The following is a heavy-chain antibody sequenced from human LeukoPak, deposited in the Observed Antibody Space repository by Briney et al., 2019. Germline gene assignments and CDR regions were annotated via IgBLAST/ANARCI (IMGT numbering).Heavy chain of an antibody. V-gene: IGHV4-34*01. CDR2: IYYSGST. J-gene: IGHJ4*02. CDR1: GGSFSGYY. Sequence: SETLSLTCAVYGGSFSGYYWSWIRQPPGKGLEWIGSIYYSGSTYYNPSLKSRVTISVDTSKNQFSLKLSSVTAADTAVYYCARDRGHDSSPSFDYWGQGTLVTVSS. CDR3: ARDRGHDSSPSFDY. D-gene: IGHD3-10*01.